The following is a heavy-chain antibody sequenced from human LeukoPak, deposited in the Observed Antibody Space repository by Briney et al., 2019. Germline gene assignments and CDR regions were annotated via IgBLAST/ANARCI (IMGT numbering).Heavy chain of an antibody. J-gene: IGHJ4*02. CDR2: ISGSGGST. D-gene: IGHD3-22*01. CDR1: GFTFDDYA. V-gene: IGHV3-23*01. Sequence: GGSLRLSCAASGFTFDDYAMHWVRQAPGKGLEWVSAISGSGGSTYYADSVKGRFTISRDNSKNTLYLQMNSLRAEDTAVYYCAKETYYDSSGYYPDYWGQGTLVTVSS. CDR3: AKETYYDSSGYYPDY.